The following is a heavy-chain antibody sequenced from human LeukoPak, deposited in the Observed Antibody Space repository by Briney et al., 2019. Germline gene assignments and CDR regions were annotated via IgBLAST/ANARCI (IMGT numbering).Heavy chain of an antibody. D-gene: IGHD1-26*01. V-gene: IGHV4-39*07. CDR3: ARGRELWYFDY. J-gene: IGHJ4*02. Sequence: ASETLSLTCTVSGGSISSSSYYWGWIRQPPGKGLEWIGSIYYSGSTYYNPSLKSRVTISVDKSKNQFSLKLSSVTAADTAVYYCARGRELWYFDYWGQGTLVTVSS. CDR1: GGSISSSSYY. CDR2: IYYSGST.